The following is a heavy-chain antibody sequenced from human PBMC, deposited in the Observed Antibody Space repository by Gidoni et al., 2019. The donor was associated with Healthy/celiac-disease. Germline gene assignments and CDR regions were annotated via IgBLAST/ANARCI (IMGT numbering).Heavy chain of an antibody. Sequence: QVQLVQSGAEVKKPGSSVKVSCKASCGPFSSYAISWVRPAPGQGLEWMGGIIPIFGTANYAQKFQGRVTMTADESTSTAYMELSSLRSEDTAVYYCARGKVAGTLNFLGYWGQGTLVTVSS. CDR2: IIPIFGTA. V-gene: IGHV1-69*01. D-gene: IGHD6-19*01. J-gene: IGHJ4*02. CDR3: ARGKVAGTLNFLGY. CDR1: CGPFSSYA.